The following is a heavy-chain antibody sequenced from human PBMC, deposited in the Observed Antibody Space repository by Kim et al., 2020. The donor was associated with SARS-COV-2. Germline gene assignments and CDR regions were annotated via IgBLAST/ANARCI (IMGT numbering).Heavy chain of an antibody. CDR1: GFTFSSYA. CDR2: ISYDGSNK. J-gene: IGHJ4*02. V-gene: IGHV3-30-3*01. D-gene: IGHD1-26*01. Sequence: GGSLRLSCAASGFTFSSYAMHWVRQAPGKGLEWVAVISYDGSNKYYADSVKGRFTISRDNSKNTLYLQMNSLRAEDTAVYYCARVWGSYYVGLDYWGQGTLVTVSS. CDR3: ARVWGSYYVGLDY.